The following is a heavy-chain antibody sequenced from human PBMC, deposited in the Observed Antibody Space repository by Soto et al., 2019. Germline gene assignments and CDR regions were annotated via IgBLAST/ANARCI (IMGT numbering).Heavy chain of an antibody. D-gene: IGHD2-2*01. CDR1: GFTFSSYA. Sequence: PGGSLRLSCAASGFTFSSYAMSWVRQAPGKGLEWVSAISGSGGSTYYADSVKGRFTISRDNSKNTLYLQMNSLRAEDTAVYYCAKDLSVGCSSNSCPNWFDPWGQGTLVTVSS. J-gene: IGHJ5*02. V-gene: IGHV3-23*01. CDR3: AKDLSVGCSSNSCPNWFDP. CDR2: ISGSGGST.